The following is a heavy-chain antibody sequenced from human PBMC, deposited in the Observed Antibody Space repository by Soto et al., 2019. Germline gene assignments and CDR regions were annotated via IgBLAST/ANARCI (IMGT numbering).Heavy chain of an antibody. D-gene: IGHD4-17*01. Sequence: ASVKVSCKASGYTFTSYGISWVRQAPGQGLEWMGWISAYNGNTNYAQKLQGRVTMTTDTSTSTAYMELRSLRSDDTAVYYCARGNSYGDYEEYYYYYYYMDVWGKGTTVTVSS. CDR2: ISAYNGNT. J-gene: IGHJ6*03. CDR3: ARGNSYGDYEEYYYYYYYMDV. CDR1: GYTFTSYG. V-gene: IGHV1-18*01.